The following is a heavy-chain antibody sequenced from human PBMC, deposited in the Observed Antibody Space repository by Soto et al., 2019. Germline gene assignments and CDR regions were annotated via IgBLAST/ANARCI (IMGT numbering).Heavy chain of an antibody. D-gene: IGHD3-10*01. Sequence: EVEMSQSGGGLVQPGGSLRLSCAASGFMFSSYTMTWVRQAPGKGLEWVSTISPISRSICYANSVKGRFTISRDNPNNTLYLQMNSLRAEDTAAYFCAKVPVNGSGSGYMDGWGQGTRVIVSS. V-gene: IGHV3-23*01. J-gene: IGHJ6*02. CDR1: GFMFSSYT. CDR2: ISPISRSI. CDR3: AKVPVNGSGSGYMDG.